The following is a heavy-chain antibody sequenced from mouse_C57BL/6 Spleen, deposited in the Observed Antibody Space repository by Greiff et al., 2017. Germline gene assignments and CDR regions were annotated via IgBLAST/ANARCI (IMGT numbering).Heavy chain of an antibody. CDR2: IYPSDSET. V-gene: IGHV1-61*01. CDR3: ARRGDDYDRAMDY. CDR1: GYTFTSYW. J-gene: IGHJ4*01. D-gene: IGHD2-4*01. Sequence: VQLQQPGAELVRPGSSVKLSCKASGYTFTSYWMDWVKQRPGQGLEWIGNIYPSDSETHYNQKFKDKATLTVDKSSSAAYMQLSSLTSEDSAVYYCARRGDDYDRAMDYWGQGASVTVSS.